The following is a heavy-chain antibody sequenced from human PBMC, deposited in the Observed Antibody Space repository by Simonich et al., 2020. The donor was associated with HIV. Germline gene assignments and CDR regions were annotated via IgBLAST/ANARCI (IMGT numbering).Heavy chain of an antibody. CDR1: GGSFSGYY. Sequence: QVQLQQWGAGLLKPSETLSLTCAVYGGSFSGYYWSWIRQPPGKGLGWIGEINYSGSTNYNPSLKSRVTISVDTSKNQFSLKLSSVTAADTAVYYCARGFYQRLYYFDYWGQGTLVTVSS. J-gene: IGHJ4*02. D-gene: IGHD2-2*01. CDR2: INYSGST. V-gene: IGHV4-34*01. CDR3: ARGFYQRLYYFDY.